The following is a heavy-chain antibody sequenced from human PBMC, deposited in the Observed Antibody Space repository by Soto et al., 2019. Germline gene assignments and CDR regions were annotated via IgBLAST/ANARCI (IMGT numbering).Heavy chain of an antibody. CDR1: GYTFTGYY. Sequence: GASVKVSCKASGYTFTGYYMHCVRQAPGQGLEWMGWINPNSGGTNYAQKFQGRVTMTRDTSISTAYMELSRLRSDDTAVYYCARDYAIFGVVLYYFDYWGQGTLVTVSS. J-gene: IGHJ4*02. CDR2: INPNSGGT. V-gene: IGHV1-2*02. CDR3: ARDYAIFGVVLYYFDY. D-gene: IGHD3-3*01.